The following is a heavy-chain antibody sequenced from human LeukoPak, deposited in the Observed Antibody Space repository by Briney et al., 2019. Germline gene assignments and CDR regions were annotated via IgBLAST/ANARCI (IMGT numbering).Heavy chain of an antibody. Sequence: PSETLSLTCTVSGGSISSYYWSWIRQPPGKGLEWTGYIYYSGSTNYNPSLKSRVTISVDTSKNQFSLKLSSVTAADTAVYYCARGTPYGDYFDYWGQGTLVTVSS. V-gene: IGHV4-59*01. J-gene: IGHJ4*02. CDR2: IYYSGST. CDR3: ARGTPYGDYFDY. D-gene: IGHD4-17*01. CDR1: GGSISSYY.